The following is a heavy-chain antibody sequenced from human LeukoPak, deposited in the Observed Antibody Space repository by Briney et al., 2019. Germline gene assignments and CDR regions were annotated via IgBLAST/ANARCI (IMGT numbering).Heavy chain of an antibody. CDR3: ARRAPGAAFDY. CDR1: GFTFSSYA. CDR2: ISGSCGST. Sequence: TGGSLRLSCAASGFTFSSYAMSWVRQAPGKGLECVSDISGSCGSTYYADSVKGRLTISRDSSKNTLYMQMNTLRAEDTAVYCCARRAPGAAFDYWGQGTLVTVSS. J-gene: IGHJ4*02. D-gene: IGHD6-19*01. V-gene: IGHV3-23*01.